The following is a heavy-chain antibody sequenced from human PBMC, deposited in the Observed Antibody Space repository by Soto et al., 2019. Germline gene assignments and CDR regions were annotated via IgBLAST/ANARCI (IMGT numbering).Heavy chain of an antibody. J-gene: IGHJ4*02. V-gene: IGHV3-33*01. CDR1: GFTFSKYG. Sequence: GGSLRLSCAASGFTFSKYGMHWVRQAPGKGLEWVALIWNDGIRKVYADSVKGRFTISRDNSKNTLDLQMNNLRDEDTAVYYCARDDDNDANALDYWGPGTLVTVSS. CDR3: ARDDDNDANALDY. CDR2: IWNDGIRK.